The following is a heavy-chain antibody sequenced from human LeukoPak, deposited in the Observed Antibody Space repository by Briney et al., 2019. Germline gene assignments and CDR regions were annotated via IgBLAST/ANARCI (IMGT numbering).Heavy chain of an antibody. V-gene: IGHV3-53*01. CDR3: ASPGTTGTTTAFDI. J-gene: IGHJ3*02. D-gene: IGHD1-1*01. Sequence: PGGSLRLSCAASGLTVNDAWMSWVRQAPGKGLEWVSTFYSGGSTYYADSVKGRFTISRDNSKNTLYLQMNTLRAEDTAVYYCASPGTTGTTTAFDIWGQGTMVTVSS. CDR2: FYSGGST. CDR1: GLTVNDAW.